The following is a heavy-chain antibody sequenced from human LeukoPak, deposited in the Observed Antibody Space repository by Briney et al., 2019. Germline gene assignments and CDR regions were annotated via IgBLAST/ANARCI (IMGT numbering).Heavy chain of an antibody. Sequence: PGGSLRLSCAASGFTFSSYAMHWVRQAPGKGLKWVAVISYDGTNKYYADSVKGRFTISRDNAKNSLYLQMNSLRAEDTAVYYCAREGSIVPHQDLDYWGQGTLVTVSS. J-gene: IGHJ4*02. CDR3: AREGSIVPHQDLDY. CDR1: GFTFSSYA. D-gene: IGHD2-8*01. V-gene: IGHV3-30-3*01. CDR2: ISYDGTNK.